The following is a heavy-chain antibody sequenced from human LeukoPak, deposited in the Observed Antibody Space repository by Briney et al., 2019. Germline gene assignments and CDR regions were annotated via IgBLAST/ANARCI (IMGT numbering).Heavy chain of an antibody. D-gene: IGHD3-22*01. CDR3: ARQHYYDSSGLDAFDI. Sequence: SETLSLTCAVYGGSFSGYYWGWIRQPPGKGLEWIGSIYYSGSTYYNPSLKSRVTISVDTSKNQFSLKLSSVTAADTAVYYCARQHYYDSSGLDAFDIWGQGTMVTVSS. CDR1: GGSFSGYY. V-gene: IGHV4-39*01. J-gene: IGHJ3*02. CDR2: IYYSGST.